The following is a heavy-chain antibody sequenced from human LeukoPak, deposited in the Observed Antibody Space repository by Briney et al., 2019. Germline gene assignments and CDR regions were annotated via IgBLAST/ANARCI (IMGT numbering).Heavy chain of an antibody. V-gene: IGHV5-51*01. CDR2: IYPGDSDT. Sequence: GESLKISCKGSGYRFTSYWIGWVRQMPGKGLEWMGIIYPGDSDTRYSPSFQGQVTISADKSISAAYLQWSSLKASDTAMYYCARLFSICWSALGYWGQGTLVTVSS. CDR3: ARLFSICWSALGY. CDR1: GYRFTSYW. D-gene: IGHD6-13*01. J-gene: IGHJ4*02.